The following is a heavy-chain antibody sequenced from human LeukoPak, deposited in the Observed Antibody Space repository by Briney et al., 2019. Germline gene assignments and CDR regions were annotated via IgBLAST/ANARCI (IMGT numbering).Heavy chain of an antibody. CDR2: IYYSGST. J-gene: IGHJ5*02. Sequence: SETLSLTCTVSGGSISSYHWSWIRQPPGKGLEWIGYIYYSGSTHYNPSLKSRVTISVDTSKNQFSLKVNSVTAADTAVYYCARVVAGRRFDPWGQGTLVTVSS. D-gene: IGHD6-19*01. CDR1: GGSISSYH. CDR3: ARVVAGRRFDP. V-gene: IGHV4-59*01.